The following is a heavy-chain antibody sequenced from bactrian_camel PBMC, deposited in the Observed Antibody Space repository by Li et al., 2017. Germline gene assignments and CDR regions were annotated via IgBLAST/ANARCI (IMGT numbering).Heavy chain of an antibody. CDR2: IYTNGDTT. Sequence: HVQLVESGGGSVQAGGSLRLSCAASGYTYSINCMGWFRQAPGKEREGVATIYTNGDTTTYADSVKGRFTISQDNAKNTVYLQMNSLKPEDTAMYYCAADPGIYRATISPYLYRYWDQGTQVTVS. J-gene: IGHJ4*01. V-gene: IGHV3S53*01. CDR3: AADPGIYRATISPYLYRY. CDR1: GYTYSINC. D-gene: IGHD4*01.